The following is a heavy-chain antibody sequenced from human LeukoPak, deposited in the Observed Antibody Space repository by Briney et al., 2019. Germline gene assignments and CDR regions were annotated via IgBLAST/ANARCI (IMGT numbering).Heavy chain of an antibody. D-gene: IGHD3-10*01. CDR3: AKMYGVRGVIESEVDY. CDR1: GFTFSSYA. CDR2: ISGSGGST. J-gene: IGHJ4*02. V-gene: IGHV3-23*01. Sequence: GGSLRLSCAASGFTFSSYAMSWVRQAPGKGLEWVSAISGSGGSTYYADSVKGRFTISRDNSKNTLYLQMNSLRAEDTAVYYCAKMYGVRGVIESEVDYWGQGTLVTVSS.